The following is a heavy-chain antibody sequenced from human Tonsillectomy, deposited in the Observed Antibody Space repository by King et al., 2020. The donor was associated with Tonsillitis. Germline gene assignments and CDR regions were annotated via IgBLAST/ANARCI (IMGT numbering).Heavy chain of an antibody. CDR3: ARDSWDWKLLHY. V-gene: IGHV3-7*01. CDR1: GFTSSGFTLSGYW. Sequence: VQLVESGGGLAQPGGSLRLSCAAPGFTSSGFTLSGYWANWVRQAPGKGLEWVASIKEDGSDTHYVDSVKGRFTISRDNAKNSLYLQMNSLRAEDSAIYYCARDSWDWKLLHYWGQGTLVTVSS. J-gene: IGHJ4*02. CDR2: IKEDGSDT. D-gene: IGHD1-26*01.